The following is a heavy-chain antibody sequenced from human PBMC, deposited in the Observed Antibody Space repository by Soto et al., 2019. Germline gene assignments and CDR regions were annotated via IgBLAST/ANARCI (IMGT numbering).Heavy chain of an antibody. CDR2: IIPIFGTT. CDR3: AESYMYGSGTFEACDI. D-gene: IGHD3-10*01. CDR1: GGTFSSYA. J-gene: IGHJ3*02. Sequence: QVQLVQSGTEVKKPWSSVKVSCKASGGTFSSYAISWVRQAPGQGLEWMGGIIPIFGTTNYAQRFQGRVSITADESTSTTYMELSSVRSEDTAVYYCAESYMYGSGTFEACDIWGQGTLVTVSS. V-gene: IGHV1-69*01.